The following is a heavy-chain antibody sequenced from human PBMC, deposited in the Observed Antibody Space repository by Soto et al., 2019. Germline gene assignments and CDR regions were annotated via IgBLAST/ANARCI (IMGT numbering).Heavy chain of an antibody. D-gene: IGHD3-22*01. CDR3: ARDGTYDSSGYYYYGIDY. CDR2: IYYTGST. Sequence: SETLSLTCTVSGGSVSSPNYYWSWIRQPPGKGLEWIGYIYYTGSTKYNPSLKSRVTISVDTSKNQFSLKLSSVTAADTAVYYCARDGTYDSSGYYYYGIDYWGQGTLVTVSS. CDR1: GGSVSSPNYY. J-gene: IGHJ4*02. V-gene: IGHV4-61*01.